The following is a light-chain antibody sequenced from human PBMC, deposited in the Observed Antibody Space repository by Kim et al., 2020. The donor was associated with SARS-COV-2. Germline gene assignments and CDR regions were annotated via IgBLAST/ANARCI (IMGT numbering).Light chain of an antibody. CDR3: QAWDSSTAG. V-gene: IGLV3-1*01. Sequence: VSPGQQASVTCYGDKLGDKYACWYQQKPGQSPVLVIYQDSKRPSGIPERFSGSNSGNTATLTISGTQAMDAADYCCQAWDSSTAGFGRRTQLTVL. CDR1: KLGDKY. J-gene: IGLJ2*01. CDR2: QDS.